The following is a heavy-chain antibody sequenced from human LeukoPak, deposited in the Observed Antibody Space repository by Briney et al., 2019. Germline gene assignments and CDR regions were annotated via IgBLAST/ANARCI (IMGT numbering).Heavy chain of an antibody. Sequence: GRSLRLSCAASGFIFSSYGMHWVRQAPGKGLEWVAVMWYDGSKNYYADSVKGRFTISRDNSKNTLYLQMKTLRAEDTAVYYCARNGGSGSWNYYVLDVWGQGTTVTVSS. CDR3: ARNGGSGSWNYYVLDV. V-gene: IGHV3-33*01. D-gene: IGHD3-10*01. CDR2: MWYDGSKN. J-gene: IGHJ6*02. CDR1: GFIFSSYG.